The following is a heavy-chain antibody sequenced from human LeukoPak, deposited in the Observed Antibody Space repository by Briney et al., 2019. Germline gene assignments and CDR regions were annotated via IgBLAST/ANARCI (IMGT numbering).Heavy chain of an antibody. CDR2: ISYDGSNK. D-gene: IGHD2-15*01. CDR1: GFTFSTYA. J-gene: IGHJ4*02. V-gene: IGHV3-30-3*01. CDR3: ARVFSGIWVSDY. Sequence: PGGSLRLSCGASGFTFSTYAMHWVRQTPGKGLEWVAVISYDGSNKYYADSVKGRFTISRDNSKNTLYLQMNSLRAEDTAVYYCARVFSGIWVSDYWGQGTLDTVSS.